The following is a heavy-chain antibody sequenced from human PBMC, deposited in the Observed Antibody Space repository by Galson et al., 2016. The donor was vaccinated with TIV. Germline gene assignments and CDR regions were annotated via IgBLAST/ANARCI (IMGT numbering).Heavy chain of an antibody. Sequence: SETLSLTCTVSGASNMSYFWNWIRQAPGKGLEWIGYMDDSGNSNYHPSLKSRVIMSVDTSTRQFSLRLRSVTAADTAVYYCARCWGHDNVFTGAILWGMDVWGQGTTVTVSS. D-gene: IGHD3-9*01. CDR3: ARCWGHDNVFTGAILWGMDV. CDR2: MDDSGNS. V-gene: IGHV4-59*01. CDR1: GASNMSYF. J-gene: IGHJ6*02.